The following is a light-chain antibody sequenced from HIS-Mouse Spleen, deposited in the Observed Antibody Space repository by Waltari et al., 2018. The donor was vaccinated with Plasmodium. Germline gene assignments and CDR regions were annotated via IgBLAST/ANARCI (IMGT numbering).Light chain of an antibody. CDR1: QSVSSSY. J-gene: IGKJ1*01. Sequence: EIVLTQSPGTLSLSPGERATLSCRASQSVSSSYLAWYQQKPGQAPRRLIYGASSRATGIPDRFSGSGSGTDFTLTISRLEPEDFAVYYCQQYGSSGTFGQGTKVEIK. CDR2: GAS. CDR3: QQYGSSGT. V-gene: IGKV3-20*01.